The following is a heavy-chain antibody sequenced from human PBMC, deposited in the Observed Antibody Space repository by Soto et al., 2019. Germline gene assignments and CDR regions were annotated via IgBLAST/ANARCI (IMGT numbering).Heavy chain of an antibody. J-gene: IGHJ4*02. D-gene: IGHD2-15*01. V-gene: IGHV3-30-3*01. CDR2: ISYGGSSR. CDR1: GFTFSSYA. CDR3: ATELVVVAATDY. Sequence: GGSLRLSCAASGFTFSSYAMHWVRQAPGKGLEWVALISYGGSSRYYADSVKGRFTISRDNSENTLYLQMDSLRAEDTAVYYCATELVVVAATDYWGQGTLVTVSS.